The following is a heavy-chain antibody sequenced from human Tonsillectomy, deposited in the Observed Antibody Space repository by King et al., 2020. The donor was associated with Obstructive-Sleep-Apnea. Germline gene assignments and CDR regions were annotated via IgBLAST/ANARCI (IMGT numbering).Heavy chain of an antibody. CDR3: ATSKPMIVAVMVY. CDR2: FDPVDGET. J-gene: IGHJ4*02. D-gene: IGHD3-22*01. Sequence: QLVQSGAELKKPGASVKVSCKVSGYTLTELSIHWVRQTPGKGLEWMGGFDPVDGETTYAQKFQGRVTMTEDTSTDTAYMDLSSLRSEDTAVYYCATSKPMIVAVMVYWGQGTPVTVSS. V-gene: IGHV1-24*01. CDR1: GYTLTELS.